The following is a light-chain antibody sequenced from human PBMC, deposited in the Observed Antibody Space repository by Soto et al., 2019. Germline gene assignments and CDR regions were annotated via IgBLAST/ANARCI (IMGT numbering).Light chain of an antibody. Sequence: SYELTQPPSVSVAPGQTATITCGGDRIGSKSVHWFQQRPGQAPVLVVYDDSERPPGIPERFSGSNSGNTATLTISRVEAGDEADYYCNSCTDTTSLIFGGGTKVTVL. J-gene: IGLJ2*01. V-gene: IGLV3-21*02. CDR3: NSCTDTTSLI. CDR2: DDS. CDR1: RIGSKS.